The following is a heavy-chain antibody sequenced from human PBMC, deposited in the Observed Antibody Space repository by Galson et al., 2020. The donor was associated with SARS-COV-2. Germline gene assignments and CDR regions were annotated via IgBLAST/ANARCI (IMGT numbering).Heavy chain of an antibody. D-gene: IGHD3-9*01. Sequence: KISCKASGGTFSSYAISWVRQAPGQGLEWMGGIIPIFGTANYAQKFQGRVTITADESTSTAYMELSSLRSEDTAVYYCASAPRNYDILTGYYYYYGMDVWGQGTTVTVSS. CDR2: IIPIFGTA. J-gene: IGHJ6*02. CDR3: ASAPRNYDILTGYYYYYGMDV. CDR1: GGTFSSYA. V-gene: IGHV1-69*01.